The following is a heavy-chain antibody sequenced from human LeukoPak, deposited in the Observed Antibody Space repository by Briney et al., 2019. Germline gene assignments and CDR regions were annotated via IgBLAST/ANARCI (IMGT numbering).Heavy chain of an antibody. CDR3: ARDVSYYGSGYDAFDI. Sequence: PSETLSLTCAVSTDSITSNWWSWVRQPPGKGLEWIGEVHKSGSTNYYPSLQSRVTISIDKSKNQIALELTSVTAADTAVYYCARDVSYYGSGYDAFDIWGQGTMVTVSS. CDR2: VHKSGST. J-gene: IGHJ3*02. D-gene: IGHD3-10*01. CDR1: TDSITSNW. V-gene: IGHV4-4*02.